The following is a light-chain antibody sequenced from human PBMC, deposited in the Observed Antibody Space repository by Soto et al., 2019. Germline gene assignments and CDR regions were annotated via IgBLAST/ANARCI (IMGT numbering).Light chain of an antibody. J-gene: IGKJ4*01. V-gene: IGKV3D-15*01. CDR2: GAS. Sequence: EIVMTQSPATLSVSPGERATLSCRASQSISSNLAWYQQKPGQAPSLLIYGASTRATGIPARFSGSGSGTEFTLTISSLQSEDSAVYYCQQYNNWVTFGGGTRVEIK. CDR3: QQYNNWVT. CDR1: QSISSN.